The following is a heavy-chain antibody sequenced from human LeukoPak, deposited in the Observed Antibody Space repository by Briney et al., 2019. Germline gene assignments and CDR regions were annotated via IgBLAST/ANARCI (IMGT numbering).Heavy chain of an antibody. D-gene: IGHD2-2*01. V-gene: IGHV4-39*07. J-gene: IGHJ6*02. CDR2: INHSGST. Sequence: PSETLSLTCTVSGGSISSSSYYWGWIRQPPGKGLEWIGEINHSGSTNYNPSLKSRVTISVDTSKNQFSLKLSSVTAADTAVYYCARGTDIVVVPAAPQPYGMDVWGQGTTVTVSS. CDR3: ARGTDIVVVPAAPQPYGMDV. CDR1: GGSISSSSYY.